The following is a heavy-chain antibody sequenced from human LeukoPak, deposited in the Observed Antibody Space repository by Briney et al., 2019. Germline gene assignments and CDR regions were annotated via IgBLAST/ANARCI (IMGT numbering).Heavy chain of an antibody. D-gene: IGHD3-16*01. J-gene: IGHJ6*02. CDR3: ATYTHWVAGDV. CDR2: MNQDGSAK. CDR1: GFTFSDSW. Sequence: GGSLRLSCAASGFTFSDSWMSWVRQAPGKGLEWVANMNQDGSAKGFVDSVKGRFTISRDNARNSLYLQMSSLRPEDTAVYYCATYTHWVAGDVWGQGTTVTVSS. V-gene: IGHV3-7*01.